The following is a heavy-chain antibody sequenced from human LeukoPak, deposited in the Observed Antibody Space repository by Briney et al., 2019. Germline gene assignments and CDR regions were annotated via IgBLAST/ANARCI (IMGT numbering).Heavy chain of an antibody. Sequence: SVTVSCKASGFTFNSSAMQWVRQARRQRPEWIGWIAVGSGNTKYAQKFQERVTITRDMSTNIAHLELSGLRSEDTAVYYCAADLIAVTGSWYWGQGTLVTVSS. CDR1: GFTFNSSA. CDR3: AADLIAVTGSWY. J-gene: IGHJ4*02. D-gene: IGHD6-19*01. CDR2: IAVGSGNT. V-gene: IGHV1-58*02.